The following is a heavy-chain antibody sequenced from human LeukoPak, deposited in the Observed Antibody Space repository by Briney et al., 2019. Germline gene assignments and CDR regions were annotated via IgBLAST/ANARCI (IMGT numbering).Heavy chain of an antibody. Sequence: SGGSLRLACAASGFTFSSYSMNWVRQAPGKGLEWISYISSSSSTIYYADSVKGRFTISRDNAKNSLYLQLNSLRAEDTAVYYCARVLHKRNYDCSDYYGSWGQGTLVSVSS. V-gene: IGHV3-48*01. CDR3: ARVLHKRNYDCSDYYGS. J-gene: IGHJ5*02. CDR2: ISSSSSTI. CDR1: GFTFSSYS. D-gene: IGHD3-22*01.